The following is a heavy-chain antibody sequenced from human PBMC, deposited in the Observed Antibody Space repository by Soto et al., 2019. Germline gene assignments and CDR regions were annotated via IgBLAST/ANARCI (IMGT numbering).Heavy chain of an antibody. Sequence: EVQLVESGGGLVQPGESLRLSCAASGFTFSAFWMTWLRQAPGKGLEWVANIKRDGTVTHYGDSVEGRCTLSRDNAQNSMFLQLNSLRPEDTAMYYWARDLSPPGEFLYDAFDVWGQGTFVTVSS. CDR2: IKRDGTVT. D-gene: IGHD3-16*01. CDR3: ARDLSPPGEFLYDAFDV. J-gene: IGHJ3*01. V-gene: IGHV3-7*04. CDR1: GFTFSAFW.